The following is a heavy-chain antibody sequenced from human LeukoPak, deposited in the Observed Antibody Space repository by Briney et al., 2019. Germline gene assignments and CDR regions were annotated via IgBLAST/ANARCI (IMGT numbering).Heavy chain of an antibody. V-gene: IGHV1-3*04. J-gene: IGHJ3*02. CDR2: ISTDNGNR. CDR1: GYTFTTDA. D-gene: IGHD6-6*01. Sequence: ASVTVPCMASGYTFTTDAIHWVRQAHGQGLEWMGWISTDNGNRRYSQKFQGTVTITRDPSASTAYIELSSLRSEDTAVYYCARDRSSFSYAFDIWGQGTMVTVSS. CDR3: ARDRSSFSYAFDI.